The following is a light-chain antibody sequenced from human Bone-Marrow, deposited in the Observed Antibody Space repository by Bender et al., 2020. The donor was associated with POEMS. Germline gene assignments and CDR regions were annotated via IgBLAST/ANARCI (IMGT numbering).Light chain of an antibody. J-gene: IGLJ2*01. CDR2: EVS. Sequence: QSALTQPASVSGSPGQSITISCTGTRSDVGNYNVVSWFQQHPGKVPKLMIFEVSKRPSWVSDRFSGSQSGNTATLTISGLQTEDEADYYCSSYTSSYTLLFGGGTKLTVL. CDR3: SSYTSSYTLL. V-gene: IGLV2-14*02. CDR1: RSDVGNYNV.